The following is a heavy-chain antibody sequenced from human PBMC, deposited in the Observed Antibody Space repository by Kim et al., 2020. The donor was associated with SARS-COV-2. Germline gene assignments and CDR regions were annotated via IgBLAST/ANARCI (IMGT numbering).Heavy chain of an antibody. V-gene: IGHV3-21*01. J-gene: IGHJ4*02. Sequence: GGSLRLSCAASGFTFSSYSMNWVCQAPGKGLEWVSSISSSSSYIYYADSVKGRFTISRDNAKNSLYLQMNSLRAEDTAVYYCARDPTPGTGLWFGERKYYFDYWGQGTLVTVSS. CDR2: ISSSSSYI. CDR1: GFTFSSYS. CDR3: ARDPTPGTGLWFGERKYYFDY. D-gene: IGHD3-10*01.